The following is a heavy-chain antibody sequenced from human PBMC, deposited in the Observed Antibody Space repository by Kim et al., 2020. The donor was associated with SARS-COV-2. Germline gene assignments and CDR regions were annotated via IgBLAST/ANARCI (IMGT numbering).Heavy chain of an antibody. CDR1: GFTFSSYG. Sequence: GGSLRLSCAASGFTFSSYGMHWVRQAPGKGLEWVAVISYDGSNKYYADSVKGRFTISRDNSKNTLYLQMNSLRAEDTAVYYCAKDVEPLRWRTTNWFDPWGQSAMVTV. V-gene: IGHV3-30*18. CDR3: AKDVEPLRWRTTNWFDP. J-gene: IGHJ5*02. CDR2: ISYDGSNK. D-gene: IGHD4-17*01.